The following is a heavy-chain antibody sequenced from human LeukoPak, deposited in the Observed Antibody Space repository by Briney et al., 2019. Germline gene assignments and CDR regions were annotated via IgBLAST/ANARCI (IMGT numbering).Heavy chain of an antibody. CDR1: GGSISSSSYY. Sequence: SETLSLTCTVSGGSISSSSYYWGWIRQPPGKGLEWIGSIYYSGSTYYNPSLKSRVTISVDTSKNQFSLKLSSVTAADTAEYYCARDLDGGGYLTPFDYWGQGTLVTVSS. D-gene: IGHD3-22*01. J-gene: IGHJ4*02. CDR3: ARDLDGGGYLTPFDY. CDR2: IYYSGST. V-gene: IGHV4-39*02.